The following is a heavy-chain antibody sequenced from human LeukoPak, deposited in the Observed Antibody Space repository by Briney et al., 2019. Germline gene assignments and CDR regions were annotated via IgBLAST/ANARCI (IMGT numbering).Heavy chain of an antibody. CDR2: ISWNSGSI. J-gene: IGHJ4*02. D-gene: IGHD3-22*01. V-gene: IGHV3-9*01. CDR1: GFTLDDYA. Sequence: GGSLRLSCAASGFTLDDYAMHWVRHAPGKGLEGVSGISWNSGSILYAHSVKGRFTISRDNAKNSLYLQMNSLRAEDTALYYCAKALVEYYDSSGYYYVSYYFDYWGQGTLVTVPS. CDR3: AKALVEYYDSSGYYYVSYYFDY.